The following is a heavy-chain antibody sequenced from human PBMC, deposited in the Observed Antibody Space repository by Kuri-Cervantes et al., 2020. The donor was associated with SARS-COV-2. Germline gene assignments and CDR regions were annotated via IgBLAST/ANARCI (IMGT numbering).Heavy chain of an antibody. CDR1: GGSISSSSYY. J-gene: IGHJ4*02. CDR2: IYYSGST. V-gene: IGHV4-39*01. Sequence: SETLSLTCTVSGGSISSSSYYWGWIRQPPGKGLEWIGSIYYSGSTYYNPSLKSRVTISVDTSKNQFSLKLSSVTAADTAVYYCARSVSGGSYDPVEFDYFDYWGQGTLVTVSS. D-gene: IGHD1-26*01. CDR3: ARSVSGGSYDPVEFDYFDY.